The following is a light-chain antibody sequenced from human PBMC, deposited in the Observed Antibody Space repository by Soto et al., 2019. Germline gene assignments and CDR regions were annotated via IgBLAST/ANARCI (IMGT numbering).Light chain of an antibody. V-gene: IGKV4-1*01. CDR1: QSLLYSSSNKNY. Sequence: DIVMTQSPDSLAVSLGERATINCKSSQSLLYSSSNKNYLAWYQQKPGQSPKLLIYWASTREPGVPDRFSGSGSGTDFTVNISSLQAGDVAVYYCQQYYSAPLTFGGGTKVEIK. CDR2: WAS. CDR3: QQYYSAPLT. J-gene: IGKJ4*01.